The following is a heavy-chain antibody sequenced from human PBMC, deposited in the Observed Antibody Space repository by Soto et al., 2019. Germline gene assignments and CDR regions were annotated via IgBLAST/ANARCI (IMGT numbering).Heavy chain of an antibody. CDR1: GFTFSSYW. Sequence: EVQLVESGGGLVQPGGSLRLSCAASGFTFSSYWMHWVRQAPGKGLVWVSRINSDGTITSYADSVKGRFTISRDNAKNTLHLEMNSLRDEDTAVYYCARIMGTWGQGTVVTVSS. J-gene: IGHJ3*01. D-gene: IGHD2-8*01. CDR3: ARIMGT. V-gene: IGHV3-74*01. CDR2: INSDGTIT.